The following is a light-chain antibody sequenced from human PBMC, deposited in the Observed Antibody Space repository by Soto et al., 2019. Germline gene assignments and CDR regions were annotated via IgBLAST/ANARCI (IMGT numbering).Light chain of an antibody. CDR2: ATS. V-gene: IGKV3-15*01. J-gene: IGKJ4*01. CDR3: QHYNNWPLT. CDR1: QSVSSN. Sequence: EIVMTQSSATLSVSPGERASLSCRASQSVSSNLAWYQQKPGQTPRLLIYATSTRATGIPARFSGSGSGTEFTLTISSLQSEDFAVYYCQHYNNWPLTFGGGTKVEIK.